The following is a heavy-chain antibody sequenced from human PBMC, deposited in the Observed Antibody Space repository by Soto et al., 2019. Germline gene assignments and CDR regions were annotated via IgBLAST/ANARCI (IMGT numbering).Heavy chain of an antibody. Sequence: NPSETLSLTCTVSGGSISSGGYYWSWIRQHPGKGLEWIGYIYYSGSTYYNPSLKSRVTISVDTSKNQFSLKLSSVTAADTAVYYCARAQEWSVNVYYYYGMDVWGQGTTVTVSS. J-gene: IGHJ6*02. V-gene: IGHV4-31*03. CDR1: GGSISSGGYY. CDR3: ARAQEWSVNVYYYYGMDV. CDR2: IYYSGST. D-gene: IGHD3-3*01.